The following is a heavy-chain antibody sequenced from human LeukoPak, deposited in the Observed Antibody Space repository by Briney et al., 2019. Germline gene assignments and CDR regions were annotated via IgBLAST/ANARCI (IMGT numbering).Heavy chain of an antibody. Sequence: PGGSLRLSCAACVFTFSNAWMSWVRQAPGKGLEWAGRIKSKTDGRTTDYAAPVKGRFTISRDDSKNTLYLQMNSLKTEDTAVYYCTTFLWYSSDYFDYWGQGTLVTVSS. J-gene: IGHJ4*02. CDR2: IKSKTDGRTT. CDR3: TTFLWYSSDYFDY. CDR1: VFTFSNAW. D-gene: IGHD6-19*01. V-gene: IGHV3-15*01.